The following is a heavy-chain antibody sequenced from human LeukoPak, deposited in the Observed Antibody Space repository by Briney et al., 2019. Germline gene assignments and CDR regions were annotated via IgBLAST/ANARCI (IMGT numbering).Heavy chain of an antibody. J-gene: IGHJ4*02. CDR2: IYYSGST. CDR3: ARQATVYSNSWVDS. V-gene: IGHV4-39*01. CDR1: GGSISSSSYY. D-gene: IGHD6-13*01. Sequence: SETLSLTCTVSGGSISSSSYYWGWIRQPPGKGLEWIGSIYYSGSTSYNPSLKSRVTISVDTSKNQFSLNLSSVTAADTAVYYCARQATVYSNSWVDSWGQGTLVTVSS.